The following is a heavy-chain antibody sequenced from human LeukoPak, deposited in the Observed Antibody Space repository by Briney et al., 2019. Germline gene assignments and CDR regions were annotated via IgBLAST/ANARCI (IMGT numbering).Heavy chain of an antibody. Sequence: PGGSLRLSCAASGFTFSNYGMHWVRQAPGKGLEWVAVISYDGSNKRYADSVKGRFTISRDNSKNTLFLQMNSLRSEDTAVYYCTKVWGTGWQSDYWGQGTLVTVSS. CDR2: ISYDGSNK. D-gene: IGHD6-19*01. CDR1: GFTFSNYG. J-gene: IGHJ4*02. CDR3: TKVWGTGWQSDY. V-gene: IGHV3-30*18.